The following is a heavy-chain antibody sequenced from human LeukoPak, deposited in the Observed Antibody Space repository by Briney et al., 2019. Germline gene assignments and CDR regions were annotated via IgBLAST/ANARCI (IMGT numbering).Heavy chain of an antibody. CDR3: ARRWSGYYMDV. J-gene: IGHJ6*03. Sequence: GASVKVSCKASGYTFTSYGINWVRQAPGQGLEWMGWISGYNGNTNYAQKVQGRVTMTTDTSTSTAYMELRSLGSVDTAVYYCARRWSGYYMDVWGKGTTVTVSS. CDR2: ISGYNGNT. V-gene: IGHV1-18*01. CDR1: GYTFTSYG.